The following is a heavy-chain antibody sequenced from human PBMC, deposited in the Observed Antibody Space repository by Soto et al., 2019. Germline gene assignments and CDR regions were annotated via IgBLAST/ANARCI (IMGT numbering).Heavy chain of an antibody. CDR3: ARGTVATHFDY. D-gene: IGHD4-17*01. J-gene: IGHJ4*02. Sequence: QVQLVQSGAEEKKPGASVKVSCKASGYTFTSYAMHWVRQAPGQRLEWMGWINAGNGNTKYSQKFQGRVTITRDTSASTAYMELSSLRSEDTAVYYWARGTVATHFDYWGQGTLVTVSS. CDR1: GYTFTSYA. CDR2: INAGNGNT. V-gene: IGHV1-3*05.